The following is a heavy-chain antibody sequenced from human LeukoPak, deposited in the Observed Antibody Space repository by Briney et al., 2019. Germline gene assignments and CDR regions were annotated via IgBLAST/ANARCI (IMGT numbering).Heavy chain of an antibody. CDR3: AREVGGSAFDI. J-gene: IGHJ3*02. D-gene: IGHD3-16*01. CDR1: GFTFSSYG. CDR2: IWYDGSNK. Sequence: QPAGSLRLSCAASGFTFSSYGMHWFRQAPGKGLEWVAIIWYDGSNKYYAASVKGRFTISRHNSKNTLYLQMNSLRAEDTAVYYCAREVGGSAFDIWGQGTMVTVSS. V-gene: IGHV3-30*02.